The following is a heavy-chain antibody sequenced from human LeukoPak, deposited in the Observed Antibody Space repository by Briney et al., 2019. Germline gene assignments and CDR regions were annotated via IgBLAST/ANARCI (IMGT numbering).Heavy chain of an antibody. CDR3: ATGVDDEIVVVPAAMPFGY. J-gene: IGHJ4*02. CDR2: ISAYNGNT. V-gene: IGHV1-18*04. Sequence: SVKVSCKASGYTFTSYGISWVRQAPGQGLEWMGGISAYNGNTNYAQKLQGRVTMTTHPSTSTAYMELRSLRSDDTAVYYCATGVDDEIVVVPAAMPFGYWGQGTLVTVSS. CDR1: GYTFTSYG. D-gene: IGHD2-2*01.